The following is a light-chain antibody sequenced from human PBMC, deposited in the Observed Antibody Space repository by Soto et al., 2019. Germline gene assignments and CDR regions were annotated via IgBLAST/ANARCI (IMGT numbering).Light chain of an antibody. CDR2: SNN. CDR1: SSNIGSNT. V-gene: IGLV1-44*01. Sequence: QSVLTQPPSASGTPGQRVTISCSVSSSNIGSNTVNWYQQLPGTAPKLLIYSNNQRPSGVPERFSGSKSSTSASLAISGLQSEDEADYYCAAWDDSLNGQVFGTGTKVTVL. J-gene: IGLJ1*01. CDR3: AAWDDSLNGQV.